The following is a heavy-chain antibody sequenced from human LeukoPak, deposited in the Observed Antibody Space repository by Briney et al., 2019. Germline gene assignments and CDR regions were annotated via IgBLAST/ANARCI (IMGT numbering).Heavy chain of an antibody. CDR2: IYDSGST. V-gene: IGHV4-39*01. CDR1: GGSIRSSYYY. D-gene: IGHD2-8*01. Sequence: SETLSLTCTVSGGSIRSSYYYWGWIRQPPGKGLEWIGSIYDSGSTYYNPSLKSRVTISVDTSKNQFSLKLNSVTAADTAVYYCARGGRLMVYAFRSDWFDPWGQGTLVTVSP. J-gene: IGHJ5*02. CDR3: ARGGRLMVYAFRSDWFDP.